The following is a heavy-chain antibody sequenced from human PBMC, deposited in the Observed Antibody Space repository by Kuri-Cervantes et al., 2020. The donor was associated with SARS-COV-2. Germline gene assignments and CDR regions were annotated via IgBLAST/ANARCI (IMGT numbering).Heavy chain of an antibody. CDR2: ISYDGTNK. CDR1: EFTFRNYA. CDR3: ARVPYYYDGSGFFYFDY. V-gene: IGHV3-30-3*01. D-gene: IGHD3-22*01. J-gene: IGHJ4*02. Sequence: GGSLRLSCAASEFTFRNYAMHWVRQAPGKGLEWVAVISYDGTNKYYADFVKGRSTISRDNSNNTLYLQMNSLRVEDTAVYYCARVPYYYDGSGFFYFDYWGQGTLVTVSS.